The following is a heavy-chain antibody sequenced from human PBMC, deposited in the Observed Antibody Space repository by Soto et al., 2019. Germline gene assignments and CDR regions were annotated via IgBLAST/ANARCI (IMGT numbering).Heavy chain of an antibody. CDR2: IIPIFGTA. CDR3: ALRDRGDFWSGYSLDYYYYGMDV. V-gene: IGHV1-69*13. CDR1: GGTFSSYA. Sequence: ASVKVSCKASGGTFSSYAISWVRQAPGQGLEWMGGIIPIFGTANYAQKFQGRATITADESTSTAYMELSSLRSEDTAVYYCALRDRGDFWSGYSLDYYYYGMDVWGQGTTVTVSS. D-gene: IGHD3-3*01. J-gene: IGHJ6*02.